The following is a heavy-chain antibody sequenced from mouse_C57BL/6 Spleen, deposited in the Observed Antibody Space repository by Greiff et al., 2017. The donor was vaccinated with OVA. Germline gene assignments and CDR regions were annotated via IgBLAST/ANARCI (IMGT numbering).Heavy chain of an antibody. CDR3: LYDYDVGRAY. J-gene: IGHJ3*01. D-gene: IGHD2-4*01. Sequence: QVQLKESGAELARPGASVKLSCTASGYTFTSYGISWVKQRTGQGLEWIGEIYPRSGNTYYNEKFKGKSTLTADKSSSTAYMQLRSLTSEDSAVYFCLYDYDVGRAYWGQGTLVTVSA. CDR1: GYTFTSYG. CDR2: IYPRSGNT. V-gene: IGHV1-81*01.